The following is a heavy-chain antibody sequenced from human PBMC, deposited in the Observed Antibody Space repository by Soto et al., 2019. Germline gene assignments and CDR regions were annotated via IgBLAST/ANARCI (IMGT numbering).Heavy chain of an antibody. CDR2: ISYAGNDN. D-gene: IGHD6-19*01. Sequence: QVQLVESGGGVVQPGRSLSLSCAASGFTLSSYVMHWVRQAPGKGLEWVARISYAGNDNYYADSVKGRFTISRDNSKKTLYLQMTSMRADDTAVYYCARDRQQWLEPAGGALPFWGQGTMVIVSS. CDR1: GFTLSSYV. J-gene: IGHJ3*01. CDR3: ARDRQQWLEPAGGALPF. V-gene: IGHV3-30-3*01.